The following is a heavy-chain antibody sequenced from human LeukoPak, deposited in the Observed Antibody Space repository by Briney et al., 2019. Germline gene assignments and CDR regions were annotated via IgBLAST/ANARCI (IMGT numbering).Heavy chain of an antibody. J-gene: IGHJ4*02. CDR2: IASSSSYT. D-gene: IGHD5-12*01. CDR3: ARAIEATRRSTGTCNYFDY. Sequence: GGSLRLSCAASGFTFSDYYMSWIRQAPGKGLEWVSYIASSSSYTNYADSVKSRFTISRDNAKNSLYLQMNSLRAEDTAVYYCARAIEATRRSTGTCNYFDYWGQGTLVTVSS. CDR1: GFTFSDYY. V-gene: IGHV3-11*06.